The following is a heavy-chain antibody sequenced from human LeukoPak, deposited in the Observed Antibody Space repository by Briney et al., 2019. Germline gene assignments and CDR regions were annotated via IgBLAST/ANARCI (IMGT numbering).Heavy chain of an antibody. CDR2: IYYSGST. V-gene: IGHV4-39*01. CDR1: GGSISSSSYY. CDR3: ARHLEGNFWSGYYMSYYYGTDV. Sequence: TSSETLSLTCTVSGGSISSSSYYWGWIRQPPGKGLEWIGSIYYSGSTYYNPSLKSRVTISVDTSKNQFSLKLSSVTAADTAVYYCARHLEGNFWSGYYMSYYYGTDVWGQGTTVTVSS. J-gene: IGHJ6*02. D-gene: IGHD3-3*01.